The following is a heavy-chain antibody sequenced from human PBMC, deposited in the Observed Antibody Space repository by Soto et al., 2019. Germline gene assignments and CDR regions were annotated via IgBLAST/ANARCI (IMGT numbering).Heavy chain of an antibody. Sequence: GESLKISCKGAGDNCIGYWIGWVRQMPGKGLEWMGIIYPSDSDTRYSPSFQGQVTISADKSISTAYLQWSSLKASDTAIYYCAAEIAAGSNGMDVWGQGTTVTVSS. J-gene: IGHJ6*02. CDR2: IYPSDSDT. D-gene: IGHD6-13*01. CDR3: AAEIAAGSNGMDV. CDR1: GDNCIGYW. V-gene: IGHV5-51*01.